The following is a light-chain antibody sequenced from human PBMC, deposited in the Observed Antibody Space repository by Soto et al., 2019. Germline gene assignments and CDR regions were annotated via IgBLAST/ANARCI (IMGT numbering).Light chain of an antibody. J-gene: IGKJ4*01. CDR3: QQGYNLPT. CDR1: QGISH. CDR2: VVS. V-gene: IGKV1-33*01. Sequence: IQMTQSPSSLSASVGDRVTIACQATQGISHLNWYQQKPGKAPKLLIFVVSNLETGVPSRFSGSGSGTYFTFTISNLQPEDVASYYCQQGYNLPTFGGGTKVEIK.